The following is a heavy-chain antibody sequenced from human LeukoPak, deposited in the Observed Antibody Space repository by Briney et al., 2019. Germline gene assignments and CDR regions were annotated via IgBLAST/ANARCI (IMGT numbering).Heavy chain of an antibody. CDR1: GFTFSSYA. Sequence: GGSLRLSCAASGFTFSSYAMSWVRQAPGKGLEWVSAISGSGGSTYYADSVKGRFTISRDNSKNTLYLQMNSLKTEDTAVYYCTTATSDDSSGYYYGLDYWGQGTLVTVSS. V-gene: IGHV3-23*01. CDR2: ISGSGGST. D-gene: IGHD3-22*01. J-gene: IGHJ4*02. CDR3: TTATSDDSSGYYYGLDY.